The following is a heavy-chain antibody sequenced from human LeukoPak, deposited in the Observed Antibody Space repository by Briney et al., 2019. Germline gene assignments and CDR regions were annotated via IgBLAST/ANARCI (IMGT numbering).Heavy chain of an antibody. CDR3: TSQLLEY. CDR2: IRSKANSYAT. D-gene: IGHD2-15*01. Sequence: GGSLRLSCAASGFSFSGSTMHWVRQASGKGLEWVGRIRSKANSYATAYAESVRGRFTISRDDSKNTAYLQMNSLKTDDTAVYYCTSQLLEYGGQGTLVTVSS. J-gene: IGHJ4*02. CDR1: GFSFSGST. V-gene: IGHV3-73*01.